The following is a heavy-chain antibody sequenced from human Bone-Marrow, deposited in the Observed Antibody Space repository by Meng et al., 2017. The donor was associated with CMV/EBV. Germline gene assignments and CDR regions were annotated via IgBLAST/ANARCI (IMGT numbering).Heavy chain of an antibody. J-gene: IGHJ5*02. D-gene: IGHD5-12*01. CDR1: GASISTYF. V-gene: IGHV4-59*01. CDR3: ARAGGGYSVDR. Sequence: SETLSPTCTVSGASISTYFWSWIRQPPGKGLEWIGHLYYSGNTNYSPSLKSRVTISPDTSKNQFSLTLISVTAADTAVYYCARAGGGYSVDRWGQGALVTVSS. CDR2: LYYSGNT.